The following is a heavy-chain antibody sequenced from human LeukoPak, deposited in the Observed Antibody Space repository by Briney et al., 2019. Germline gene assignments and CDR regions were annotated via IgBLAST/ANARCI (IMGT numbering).Heavy chain of an antibody. D-gene: IGHD2-21*01. CDR2: IYSSGTP. Sequence: GGSLRLSCVASGFTVTGNYMNWARQAPGKGLEWVSTIYSSGTPYYADSVKGRFIISRDKSKNTLFLQMNSLRADDTAVYFCARAPVVVGPGVFFESWGQGTLVTVSA. CDR3: ARAPVVVGPGVFFES. CDR1: GFTVTGNY. V-gene: IGHV3-53*01. J-gene: IGHJ4*02.